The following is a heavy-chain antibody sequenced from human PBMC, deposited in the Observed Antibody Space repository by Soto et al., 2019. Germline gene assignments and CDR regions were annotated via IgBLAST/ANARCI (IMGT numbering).Heavy chain of an antibody. J-gene: IGHJ3*02. CDR1: GYTFTSYG. D-gene: IGHD3-16*01. CDR3: ARDSGYDYIWGSYSTLSDFDI. V-gene: IGHV1-18*01. Sequence: ASVKVSCKASGYTFTSYGISWVRQAPGQGLERMGWISAYNGNTNYAQKLQGRVTMTTDTSTSTAYMELRSLRSDDTAVYYCARDSGYDYIWGSYSTLSDFDIWGQGTLVTVSS. CDR2: ISAYNGNT.